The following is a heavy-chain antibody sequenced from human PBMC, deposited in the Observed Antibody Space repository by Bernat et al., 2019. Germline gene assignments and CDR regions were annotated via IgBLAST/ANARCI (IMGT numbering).Heavy chain of an antibody. D-gene: IGHD3-22*01. Sequence: EVQLVESGGGLVQPGGSLRLSCAASGFTFSDHYMDWVRQAPGKGLEWVGRTRNKANSYTTEYAASVKGRFPISRDDSKKSLYLQMNSLKTEDTAVYYCARGPRYYYDSSGYHYFFDYWGQGTLVTVSS. CDR3: ARGPRYYYDSSGYHYFFDY. V-gene: IGHV3-72*01. CDR2: TRNKANSYTT. CDR1: GFTFSDHY. J-gene: IGHJ4*02.